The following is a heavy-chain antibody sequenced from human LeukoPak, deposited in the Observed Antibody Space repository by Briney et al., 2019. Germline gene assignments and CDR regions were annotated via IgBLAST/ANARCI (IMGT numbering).Heavy chain of an antibody. J-gene: IGHJ6*02. D-gene: IGHD1-1*01. CDR3: AKGIGRNDENLLLHYYGMDV. Sequence: PGGTLRLSCAASGFTLSSYGMHWVRQAPGKGLEWVAVISYDGSNKYYADSVKGRFTISRDNSNNTLYLQMNSLRSEDTAVYYCAKGIGRNDENLLLHYYGMDVWGQGTTVTVSS. CDR2: ISYDGSNK. CDR1: GFTLSSYG. V-gene: IGHV3-30*18.